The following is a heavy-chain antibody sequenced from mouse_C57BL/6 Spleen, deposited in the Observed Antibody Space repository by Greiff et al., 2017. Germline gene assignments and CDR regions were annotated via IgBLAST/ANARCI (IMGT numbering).Heavy chain of an antibody. J-gene: IGHJ1*03. Sequence: EVKLVESGGGLVQPGGSLSLSCAASGFSFTDYYLSWVRQPPGQALEWLGFIRNKANGYTTEYRASVQGRITSSRDNSQSLLYLQMNALRAEDSATYYCARSRYCEVWGTGTTVTVSS. CDR2: IRNKANGYTT. CDR3: ARSRYCEV. CDR1: GFSFTDYY. V-gene: IGHV7-3*01.